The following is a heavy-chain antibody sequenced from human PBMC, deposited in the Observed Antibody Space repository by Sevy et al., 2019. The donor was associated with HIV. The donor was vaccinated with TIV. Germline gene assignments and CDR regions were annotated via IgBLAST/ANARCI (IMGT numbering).Heavy chain of an antibody. CDR1: GFTFSDYR. D-gene: IGHD3-16*01. CDR2: ISYDGRNNK. Sequence: GESLKISCAASGFTFSDYRMHWVRQAPGKGLEWVAVISYDGRNNKYNADSVKGRFTISRDNSKNTVYLQMNSLRAEDTAIFYGARDGGEFLSSAFDYWGRGPRVTVSS. J-gene: IGHJ4*02. CDR3: ARDGGEFLSSAFDY. V-gene: IGHV3-30*04.